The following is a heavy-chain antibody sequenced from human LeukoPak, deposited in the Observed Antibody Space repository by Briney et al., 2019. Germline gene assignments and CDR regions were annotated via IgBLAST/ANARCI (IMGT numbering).Heavy chain of an antibody. V-gene: IGHV1-8*01. D-gene: IGHD2-15*01. J-gene: IGHJ4*02. Sequence: ASVKVSCKASGYTFTSYDINWVRQATGQGLEWMGWMNPNSGNTGYAQKFQGRVTMTRNTSISTAYMELSSLRSEDTAVYYCATRVVAATPGEFDYWGQGTLVTVSS. CDR1: GYTFTSYD. CDR3: ATRVVAATPGEFDY. CDR2: MNPNSGNT.